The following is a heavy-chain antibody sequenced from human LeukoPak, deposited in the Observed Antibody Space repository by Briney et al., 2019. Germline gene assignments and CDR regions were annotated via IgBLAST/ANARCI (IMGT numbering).Heavy chain of an antibody. CDR3: ARDGIAAALGGMDV. Sequence: PGGSLRLSCAASGFTFSSYGMHWVRQAPGKGLEWVAVIWYDGSNKYYADSVKGRFTISRDNSKNTLYLQMNSLRAEDTAVYYCARDGIAAALGGMDVWGQRTTDTVSS. V-gene: IGHV3-33*01. D-gene: IGHD6-13*01. J-gene: IGHJ6*02. CDR2: IWYDGSNK. CDR1: GFTFSSYG.